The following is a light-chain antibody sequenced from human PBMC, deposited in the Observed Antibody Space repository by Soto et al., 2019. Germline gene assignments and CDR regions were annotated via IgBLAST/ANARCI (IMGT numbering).Light chain of an antibody. V-gene: IGKV4-1*01. CDR1: QSVLYSSNNKNY. Sequence: DIVMTQSPDPLAVSLGERATINCKSSQSVLYSSNNKNYLAWYQQKPGQPPKLLIYWASTRESGVPARFSGSGSGTDFTLTISSLQAEDVAVYYCQQYYSTPLTFGPGTKVDIK. CDR2: WAS. J-gene: IGKJ3*01. CDR3: QQYYSTPLT.